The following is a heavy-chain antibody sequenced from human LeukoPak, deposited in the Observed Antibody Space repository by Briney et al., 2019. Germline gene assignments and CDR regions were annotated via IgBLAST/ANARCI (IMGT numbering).Heavy chain of an antibody. Sequence: GGSLRLSCAASGFTFSSYSMNWVRQAPGKGLEWVSSISSSSSYIYYADSVKGRFTISRDNAKNSLDMQMNSLRAEDTAVYYCARDSSGSYPDYWGQGTLVAVSS. CDR3: ARDSSGSYPDY. CDR2: ISSSSSYI. V-gene: IGHV3-21*01. J-gene: IGHJ4*02. D-gene: IGHD1-26*01. CDR1: GFTFSSYS.